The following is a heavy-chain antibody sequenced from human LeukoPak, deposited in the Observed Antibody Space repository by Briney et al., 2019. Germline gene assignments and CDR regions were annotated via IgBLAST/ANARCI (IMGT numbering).Heavy chain of an antibody. J-gene: IGHJ4*02. CDR2: IYYSGST. V-gene: IGHV4-39*07. Sequence: SETLSLTCTVSGASISSTTYYWGWIRQPPRKGLEWIASIYYSGSTYYNPSLKSRVTISVDTSKNQFSLKLSSVTAAGTAVYYCARGLYYYDSSVGYWGQGTLVTVSS. CDR3: ARGLYYYDSSVGY. D-gene: IGHD3-22*01. CDR1: GASISSTTYY.